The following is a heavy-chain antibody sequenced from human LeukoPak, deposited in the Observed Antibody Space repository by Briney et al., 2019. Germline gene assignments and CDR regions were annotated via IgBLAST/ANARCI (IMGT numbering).Heavy chain of an antibody. CDR2: IYPGDSDT. D-gene: IGHD1-26*01. CDR3: ARLAGSYPGSPFDY. CDR1: AYRSANYW. V-gene: IGHV5-51*01. J-gene: IGHJ4*02. Sequence: GESLKISCKGSAYRSANYWIGCVRQMPGKGLEWMGIIYPGDSDTRYSPSFEGQVTISADKSISTAYLQWSSLKASDSALYYCARLAGSYPGSPFDYWGQGTLVTVSS.